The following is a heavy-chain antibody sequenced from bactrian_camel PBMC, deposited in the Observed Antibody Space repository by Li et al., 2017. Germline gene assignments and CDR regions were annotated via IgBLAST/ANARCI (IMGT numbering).Heavy chain of an antibody. CDR1: GYTSFIDC. Sequence: DVQLVESGGGSVQVGGSLRLSCAYSGYTSFIDCMGWFRQAPGKGREGIAIIDHYGRTTYSDSVEGRFTISADNAKNTLYLQMNSLIPEDTAMYYCAARRSYLCLIVGGAPGPNTNWGQGTQVTVS. D-gene: IGHD6*01. CDR2: IIDHYGRT. V-gene: IGHV3S44*01. J-gene: IGHJ4*01. CDR3: AARRSYLCLIVGGAPGPNTN.